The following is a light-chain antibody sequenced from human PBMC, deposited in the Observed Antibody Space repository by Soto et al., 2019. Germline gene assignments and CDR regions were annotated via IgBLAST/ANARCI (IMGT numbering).Light chain of an antibody. V-gene: IGLV1-40*01. CDR3: HSYLSYLSGVYV. CDR2: GNS. J-gene: IGLJ1*01. Sequence: QSVLTQPPSVSGAPGQRVTISCTGSSSNIGAGYDVHWYQQLPGTAPKLLIYGNSNRPSGVPDRFSGSKSGTSASLAITGLHAQVDADYYCHSYLSYLSGVYVFGTGTKFTVL. CDR1: SSNIGAGYD.